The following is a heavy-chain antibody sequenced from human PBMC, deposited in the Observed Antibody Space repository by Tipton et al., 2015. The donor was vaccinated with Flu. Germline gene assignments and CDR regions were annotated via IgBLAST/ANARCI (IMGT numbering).Heavy chain of an antibody. J-gene: IGHJ6*02. V-gene: IGHV4-4*07. D-gene: IGHD5-18*01. CDR1: GGSISSYY. Sequence: TLSLTCIVSGGSISSYYWSWIRQPAGKGLEWIGRIYTSGSTNYNPSLKSRVTMSVDTSKNQFSLKLSSVTAADTAVYYCASGYSYGVYYYYGMDVWGQGTTVTVSS. CDR3: ASGYSYGVYYYYGMDV. CDR2: IYTSGST.